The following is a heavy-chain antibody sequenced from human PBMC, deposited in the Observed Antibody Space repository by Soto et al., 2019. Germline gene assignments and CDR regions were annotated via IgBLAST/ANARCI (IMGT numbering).Heavy chain of an antibody. CDR2: INAGNGNT. D-gene: IGHD2-2*01. V-gene: IGHV1-3*01. Sequence: GASVKGSCKASGYTFTSYAMHWVRQAPGQRLEWMGWINAGNGNTKYSQKFQGRVTITRDTSASTAYMELSSLRTEDTAVYYCAGLGGYCSSTSTNCYGYYGMDVWGQGTTVTVSS. J-gene: IGHJ6*02. CDR3: AGLGGYCSSTSTNCYGYYGMDV. CDR1: GYTFTSYA.